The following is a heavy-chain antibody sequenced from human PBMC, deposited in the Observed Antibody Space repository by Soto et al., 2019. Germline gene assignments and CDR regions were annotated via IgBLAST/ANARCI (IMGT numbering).Heavy chain of an antibody. CDR2: IYSSGST. D-gene: IGHD3-10*01. CDR1: GYSISNSNW. CDR3: ARNMDTWPSLPFDI. Sequence: QVQLQESGPGLVKPSDTLSLTRAVSGYSISNSNWWGWIRQPPGKGLEWIGYIYSSGSTYYNPSLKSRVTMSLDTLKNQFSLNLTSVTAVDTAVYYCARNMDTWPSLPFDIWGQGTMVAVSS. J-gene: IGHJ3*02. V-gene: IGHV4-28*01.